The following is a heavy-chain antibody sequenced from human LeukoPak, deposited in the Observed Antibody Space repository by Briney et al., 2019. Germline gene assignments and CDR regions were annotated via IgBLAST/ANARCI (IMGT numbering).Heavy chain of an antibody. CDR1: GGSISSYY. J-gene: IGHJ6*02. CDR3: ARGSGSYSAYYYGVDV. Sequence: SETLSLTCTVSGGSISSYYWSWIRQPPGKGLEWIGYIYYSESTNYNPSLKSRVTISVDTSKNQFSLKLSSVTAADTAVYYCARGSGSYSAYYYGVDVWGQGTTVTVSS. V-gene: IGHV4-59*01. D-gene: IGHD1-26*01. CDR2: IYYSEST.